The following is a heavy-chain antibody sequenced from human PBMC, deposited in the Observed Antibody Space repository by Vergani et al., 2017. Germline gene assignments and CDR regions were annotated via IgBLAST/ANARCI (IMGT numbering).Heavy chain of an antibody. V-gene: IGHV3-7*01. CDR3: ATRKYYDFWSGYYGWFDP. CDR1: GFTFSSYW. CDR2: IKQDGSEK. J-gene: IGHJ5*02. D-gene: IGHD3-3*01. Sequence: EVQLVESGGGLVQPGGSLRLSCAASGFTFSSYWMSWVRQAPGKGRGWVANIKQDGSEKYYVDSVKGRFTISRDNAKNSLYLQMNSLRAEDTAVYYCATRKYYDFWSGYYGWFDPWGQGTLVTVSS.